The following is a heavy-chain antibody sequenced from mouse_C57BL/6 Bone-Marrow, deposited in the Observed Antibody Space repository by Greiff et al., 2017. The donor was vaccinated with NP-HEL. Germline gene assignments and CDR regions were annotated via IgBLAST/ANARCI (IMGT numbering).Heavy chain of an antibody. J-gene: IGHJ4*01. CDR3: ARDYDPYYAMDY. V-gene: IGHV1-64*01. Sequence: QVQLQQPGAELVKPGASVKLSCKASGYTLTSYWMHWVKQRPGQGLEWIGMIHPNSGSTNYNEKFKSKATLTVDKSSSTAYMQLSSLTSEDSAVYYCARDYDPYYAMDYWGQGTSVTVSS. D-gene: IGHD2-4*01. CDR2: IHPNSGST. CDR1: GYTLTSYW.